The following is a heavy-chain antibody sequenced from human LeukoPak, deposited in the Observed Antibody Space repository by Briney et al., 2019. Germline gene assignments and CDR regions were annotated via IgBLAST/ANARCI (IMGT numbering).Heavy chain of an antibody. J-gene: IGHJ3*02. CDR1: GGSIGSYY. D-gene: IGHD3-22*01. CDR3: ACLTTADAFDI. Sequence: SETLSLTCTVSGGSIGSYYWSWIRQPPGKGLEWIGYIYDSGSTNYNPSLKSRVTISVDTSKNQFSLKLSSVTAADTAVYYCACLTTADAFDIWSQGTMVTVSS. V-gene: IGHV4-59*01. CDR2: IYDSGST.